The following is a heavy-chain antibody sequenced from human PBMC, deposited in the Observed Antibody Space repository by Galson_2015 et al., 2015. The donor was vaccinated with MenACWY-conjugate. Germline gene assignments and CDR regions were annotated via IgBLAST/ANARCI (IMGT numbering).Heavy chain of an antibody. CDR1: GFTFSTNA. D-gene: IGHD4-17*01. J-gene: IGHJ4*02. CDR3: AKDACGDYGLYYFDS. V-gene: IGHV3-23*01. CDR2: ISGSGDTT. Sequence: SLRLSCAASGFTFSTNAMTWVRQAPGKGLEWVSDISGSGDTTYYADTVKGRFTISRDNSKNTLYLEMKSLRADDTAVYYCAKDACGDYGLYYFDSWGQGALVTVSS.